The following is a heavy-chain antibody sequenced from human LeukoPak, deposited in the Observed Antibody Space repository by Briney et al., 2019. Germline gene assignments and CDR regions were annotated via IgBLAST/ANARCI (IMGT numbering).Heavy chain of an antibody. V-gene: IGHV1-8*01. CDR3: ARRPTQVVVLGYYYMDV. CDR2: MNPNSGKT. D-gene: IGHD2-2*01. Sequence: GASVKVSCKASGYTFSSYDINWVRQATGQGLEWMGWMNPNSGKTGYAQKFQGRVTMTRNTSISTAYMELSSLRSEDTAVYYCARRPTQVVVLGYYYMDVWGKGTTVTVSS. J-gene: IGHJ6*03. CDR1: GYTFSSYD.